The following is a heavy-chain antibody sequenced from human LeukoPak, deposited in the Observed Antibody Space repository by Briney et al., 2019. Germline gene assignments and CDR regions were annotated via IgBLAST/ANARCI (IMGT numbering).Heavy chain of an antibody. J-gene: IGHJ5*02. CDR2: INPNSGGT. Sequence: GASVKVSCKASGYTFTGYYTHWVRQAPGQGLEWMGWINPNSGGTNYAQKFQGRVTMTRDTSISTAYMELSRLRSDDTAVYYCARDSTVTTFRGCVDPWGQGTLVTVSS. CDR3: ARDSTVTTFRGCVDP. CDR1: GYTFTGYY. D-gene: IGHD4-17*01. V-gene: IGHV1-2*02.